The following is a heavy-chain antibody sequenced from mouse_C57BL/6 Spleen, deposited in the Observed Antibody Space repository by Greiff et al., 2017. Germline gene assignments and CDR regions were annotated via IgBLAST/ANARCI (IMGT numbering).Heavy chain of an antibody. CDR3: ARAGDYDRTWFAY. Sequence: QVQLQQSGAELVMPGASVKLSCKASGYTFTSYWMHWVKLRPGQGLEWIGEIDPSDSYTNYNQKFKGKSTLTVDKSSSTAYMQLSSLTSEDSAVYYCARAGDYDRTWFAYWGQGTLVTVSA. CDR2: IDPSDSYT. V-gene: IGHV1-69*01. D-gene: IGHD2-4*01. J-gene: IGHJ3*01. CDR1: GYTFTSYW.